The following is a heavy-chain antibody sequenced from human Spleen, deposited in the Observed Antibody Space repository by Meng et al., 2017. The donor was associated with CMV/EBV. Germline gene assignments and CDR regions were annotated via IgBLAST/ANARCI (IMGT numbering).Heavy chain of an antibody. Sequence: SCKASGYTFSEYYMHWVRRAPGQGLEWMGWININSGGTDYAQEFQGRVTMTRDTSISTAYMELSSLTSDDTAVYYCARSGWLWGFDSWGQGTLVTVSS. CDR1: GYTFSEYY. J-gene: IGHJ5*01. CDR3: ARSGWLWGFDS. D-gene: IGHD6-19*01. V-gene: IGHV1-2*02. CDR2: ININSGGT.